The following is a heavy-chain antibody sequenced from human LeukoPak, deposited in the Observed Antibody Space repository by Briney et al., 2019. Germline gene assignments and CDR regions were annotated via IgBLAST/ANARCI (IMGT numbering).Heavy chain of an antibody. Sequence: SETLSLTCTVSGGSISSYYWSWVRQPPGKGLGWIWYIYYSGSTNYNPSLKSRVTISVDTSKNQFSLKLSSVTAADTAVYYCARSEYYYDSSGSLYWGQGTLVTVSS. CDR2: IYYSGST. J-gene: IGHJ4*02. CDR1: GGSISSYY. CDR3: ARSEYYYDSSGSLY. V-gene: IGHV4-59*08. D-gene: IGHD3-22*01.